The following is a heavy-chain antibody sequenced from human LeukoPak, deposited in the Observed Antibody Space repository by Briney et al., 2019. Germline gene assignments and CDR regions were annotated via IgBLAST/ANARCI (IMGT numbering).Heavy chain of an antibody. D-gene: IGHD2-8*01. CDR1: GFTVSYDY. J-gene: IGHJ4*02. CDR3: TRLLPTSNHFFES. CDR2: IYAGGSA. Sequence: GGSLRLSCAASGFTVSYDYMSWVRQAPGKGLEWVSVIYAGGSAYYADSVRGRFTISRDNSENTLYLQMSSLRAEDTAVYYCTRLLPTSNHFFESWDQGTLVTVSS. V-gene: IGHV3-53*01.